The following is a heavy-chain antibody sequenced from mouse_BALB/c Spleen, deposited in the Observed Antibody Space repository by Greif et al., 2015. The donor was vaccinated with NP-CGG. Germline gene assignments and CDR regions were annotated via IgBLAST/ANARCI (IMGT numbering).Heavy chain of an antibody. J-gene: IGHJ3*01. CDR3: ARDREDYGRAFAY. Sequence: EVQLVESGGGLVKPGGSLKLSCAASGFTFSDYYMYWVRQTPEKRLEWVATISDGGSYTYYPDSVKGRFTISRDNAKNNLYLQMSSLKSEDTAMYYCARDREDYGRAFAYWGQGTLVTVSA. V-gene: IGHV5-4*02. CDR1: GFTFSDYY. D-gene: IGHD1-1*01. CDR2: ISDGGSYT.